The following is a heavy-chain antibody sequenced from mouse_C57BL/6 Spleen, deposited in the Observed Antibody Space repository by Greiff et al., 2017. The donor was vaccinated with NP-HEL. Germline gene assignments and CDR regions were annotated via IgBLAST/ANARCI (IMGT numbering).Heavy chain of an antibody. D-gene: IGHD1-1*01. CDR1: GFTFSDYG. V-gene: IGHV5-17*01. CDR2: ISSGSRTI. Sequence: EVQRVESGGGLVKPGGSLKLSCAASGFTFSDYGMHWVRQAPEKGLEWVAYISSGSRTIYYADTVKGRFTISRDNAKNTLFLQMTSLRSEDTAMYYCARDYYGSSGYFDVWGTGTTVTVSS. J-gene: IGHJ1*03. CDR3: ARDYYGSSGYFDV.